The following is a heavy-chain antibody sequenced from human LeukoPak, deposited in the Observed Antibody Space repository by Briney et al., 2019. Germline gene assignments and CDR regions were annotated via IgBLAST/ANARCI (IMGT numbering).Heavy chain of an antibody. CDR3: AKDGGGRVLWFGEFDY. D-gene: IGHD3-10*01. J-gene: IGHJ4*02. Sequence: GGSLRLSCVASGFTFDDYAMHWVRQGPGKGLEWVSGISWNSGSIGYADSVKGRFTISRDNAKNSLYLQVNSLRAEDMAFYYCAKDGGGRVLWFGEFDYWGQGTLVTVSS. CDR1: GFTFDDYA. CDR2: ISWNSGSI. V-gene: IGHV3-9*03.